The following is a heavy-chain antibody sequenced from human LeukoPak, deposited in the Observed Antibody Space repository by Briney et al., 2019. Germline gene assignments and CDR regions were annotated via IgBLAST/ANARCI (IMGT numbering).Heavy chain of an antibody. CDR3: ARLGGTWDPADY. Sequence: RASVKVSCKAAGYAFTSYDINWVRQATGQGLEWMGWMSPNSGNTDYTQKFQGRVTMTRNTSISTAYMELRSLRSEDTAVYYCARLGGTWDPADYWGQGTLVTVSS. CDR1: GYAFTSYD. CDR2: MSPNSGNT. V-gene: IGHV1-8*01. J-gene: IGHJ4*02. D-gene: IGHD3-16*01.